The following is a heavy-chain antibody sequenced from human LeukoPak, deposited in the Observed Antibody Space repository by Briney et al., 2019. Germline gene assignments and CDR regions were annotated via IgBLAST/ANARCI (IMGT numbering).Heavy chain of an antibody. D-gene: IGHD1-26*01. J-gene: IGHJ4*02. V-gene: IGHV3-7*01. CDR3: AREFREWANSGHFVY. CDR2: IKEDGSEK. Sequence: GGSLRLSRAASGITFSSYWVSWVRQAPGKGLEWVANIKEDGSEKYYVDSVKGRFTISRDNAKNSLYLQMNSLRAEDTAVYYCAREFREWANSGHFVYWGQ. CDR1: GITFSSYW.